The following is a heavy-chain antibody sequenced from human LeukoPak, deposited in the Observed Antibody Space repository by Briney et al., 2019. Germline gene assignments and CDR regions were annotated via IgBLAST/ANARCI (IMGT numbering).Heavy chain of an antibody. CDR1: GFTFSSYW. Sequence: GGSLRLSCAASGFTFSSYWMHWVRQAPGKGLVWVSRINSDGSSTSYADSVKGRFTISRDNAKTTLYLQMNSLRAEDTAVYSCARGSLNRVAPDAFDIWGQGTMVTVSS. V-gene: IGHV3-74*01. D-gene: IGHD1-14*01. CDR3: ARGSLNRVAPDAFDI. J-gene: IGHJ3*02. CDR2: INSDGSST.